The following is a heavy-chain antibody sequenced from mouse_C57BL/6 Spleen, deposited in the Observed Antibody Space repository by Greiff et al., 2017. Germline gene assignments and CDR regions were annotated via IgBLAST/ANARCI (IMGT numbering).Heavy chain of an antibody. D-gene: IGHD2-10*02. CDR1: GFTFSSYG. CDR3: AKKGTYGNYFDY. J-gene: IGHJ2*01. CDR2: ISSGGSYT. Sequence: DVMLVESGGDLVKPGGSLKLSCAASGFTFSSYGMSWVRQTPDKRLEWVATISSGGSYTYYTDSVKGRFTISRDNAKNTLYLQLSSLKSEDTAMYYCAKKGTYGNYFDYWGQGTTLTVSS. V-gene: IGHV5-6*02.